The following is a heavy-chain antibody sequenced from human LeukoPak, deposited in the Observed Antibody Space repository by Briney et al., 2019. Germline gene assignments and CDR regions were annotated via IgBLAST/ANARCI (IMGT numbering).Heavy chain of an antibody. V-gene: IGHV3-74*01. D-gene: IGHD2-2*01. CDR3: ARGPQHPIFGSPDVWFDP. CDR2: ISSDGSST. J-gene: IGHJ5*02. Sequence: PGGSLRLSCAASGFTFSNYWMHWVRQAPGKGLVWVSRISSDGSSTSHADSVKGRFTISRDNAKNTLYLQMNTLRAEDTAVYYCARGPQHPIFGSPDVWFDPWGQGTLVTVSS. CDR1: GFTFSNYW.